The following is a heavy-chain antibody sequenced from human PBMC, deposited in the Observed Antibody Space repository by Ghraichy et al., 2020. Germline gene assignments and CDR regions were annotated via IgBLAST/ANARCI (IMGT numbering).Heavy chain of an antibody. CDR3: AKDGVWGFTMVRGVIGSGQGAYYYGMDV. D-gene: IGHD3-10*01. CDR2: ISGSGGST. Sequence: GGSLRLSCAASGFTFSSYAMSWVRQAPGKGLEWVSAISGSGGSTYYADSVKGRFTISRDNSKNTLYLQMNSLRAEDTAVYYCAKDGVWGFTMVRGVIGSGQGAYYYGMDVWGQGTTVTVSS. J-gene: IGHJ6*02. V-gene: IGHV3-23*01. CDR1: GFTFSSYA.